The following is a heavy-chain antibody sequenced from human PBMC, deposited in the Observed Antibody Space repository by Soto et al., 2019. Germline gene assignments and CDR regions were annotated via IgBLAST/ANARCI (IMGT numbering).Heavy chain of an antibody. J-gene: IGHJ4*02. CDR1: GDSVSSNSAA. CDR3: AFGSYPSFSFAY. D-gene: IGHD1-26*01. CDR2: TYYRSKWYN. V-gene: IGHV6-1*01. Sequence: SQTLSLTCAVSGDSVSSNSAAWNWIRQSPSRGLEWLGRTYYRSKWYNDYAVSVKSRITINPDTSKNQFSLQLNSVTPEDTAVYYCAFGSYPSFSFAYWGQGTLVTVSS.